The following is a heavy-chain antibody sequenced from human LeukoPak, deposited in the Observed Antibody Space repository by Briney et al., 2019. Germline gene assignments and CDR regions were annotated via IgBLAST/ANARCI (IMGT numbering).Heavy chain of an antibody. CDR1: GFTFSNYG. J-gene: IGHJ4*02. D-gene: IGHD1-26*01. Sequence: PGGSLRLSCAASGFTFSNYGMHWVRQAPGKGLEWVAVISYDGSNKFNADSVKGRSTISRDNSKNTLNLQMNSLRAEDTAVYYCARDRERYWDGGNDYWGEGTLVTVSS. CDR3: ARDRERYWDGGNDY. CDR2: ISYDGSNK. V-gene: IGHV3-30*03.